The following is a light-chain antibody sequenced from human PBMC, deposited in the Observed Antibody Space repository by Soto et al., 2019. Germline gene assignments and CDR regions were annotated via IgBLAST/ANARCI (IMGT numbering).Light chain of an antibody. J-gene: IGLJ1*01. CDR2: DNN. Sequence: QAVVTQPPSVSAAPGQKVTISCSGSSSNIGNNYVSWYQQLPGTAPKLLIYDNNKRPSGIPDRFSDSKSGTSATLGITGLQTGDEADYYCGTWDSSLSVYVFGTGTKVTVL. CDR3: GTWDSSLSVYV. V-gene: IGLV1-51*01. CDR1: SSNIGNNY.